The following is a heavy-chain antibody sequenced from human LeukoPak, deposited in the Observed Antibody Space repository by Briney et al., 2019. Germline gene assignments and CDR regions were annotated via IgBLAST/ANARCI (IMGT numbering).Heavy chain of an antibody. D-gene: IGHD6-13*01. CDR2: INPSGGGA. Sequence: GASVKVSCKASGYTFTNYYMHWVRQAPGQGLERMGIINPSGGGASSAQEFQGRVTMTRDTSTSTVYMELSSLRSDDTAVYYCASGQLRIAAAGSQGLPTHWGQGTLVTVSS. CDR1: GYTFTNYY. CDR3: ASGQLRIAAAGSQGLPTH. J-gene: IGHJ4*02. V-gene: IGHV1-46*01.